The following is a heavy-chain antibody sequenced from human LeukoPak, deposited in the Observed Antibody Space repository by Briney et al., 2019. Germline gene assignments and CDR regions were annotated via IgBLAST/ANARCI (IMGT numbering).Heavy chain of an antibody. CDR3: ARGSNKKY. J-gene: IGHJ4*02. CDR1: GGSFSGYY. V-gene: IGHV4-34*01. CDR2: INHSGST. D-gene: IGHD1/OR15-1a*01. Sequence: SETLSLTGAVYGGSFSGYYWSWIRQPPGKGLEWIGEINHSGSTNYNPSLKSRVTISVDTSKNQFSLKLSSVTAADPAVYYCARGSNKKYWGQGTLVTVSS.